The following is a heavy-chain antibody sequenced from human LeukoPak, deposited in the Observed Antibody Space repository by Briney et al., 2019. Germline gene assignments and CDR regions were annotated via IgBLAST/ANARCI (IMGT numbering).Heavy chain of an antibody. CDR1: GGTFSSYA. CDR2: IIPIFGTA. V-gene: IGHV1-69*05. Sequence: ASVKVSCKASGGTFSSYAISWVRQAPGQGLEWMGGIIPIFGTANYAQKFQGRVTITTDESTSTAYMELSSLRSEDTAVYYCARGPYSSSSFYYYYYYMDVWGKGTTVTVSS. J-gene: IGHJ6*03. CDR3: ARGPYSSSSFYYYYYYMDV. D-gene: IGHD6-6*01.